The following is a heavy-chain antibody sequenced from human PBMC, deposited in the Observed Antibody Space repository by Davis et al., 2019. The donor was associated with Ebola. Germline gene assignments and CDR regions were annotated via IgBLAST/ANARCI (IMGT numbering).Heavy chain of an antibody. CDR3: ARRRIVATTHFDY. J-gene: IGHJ4*02. V-gene: IGHV4-59*12. D-gene: IGHD5-12*01. Sequence: MPGGSLRLSCTVSGGSISSYYWSWIRQPPGKGLEWIGYIYYSGSTNYNPSLKSRVTISVDTSKNQFSLKLSSVTAADTAVYYCARRRIVATTHFDYWGQGTLVTVSS. CDR2: IYYSGST. CDR1: GGSISSYY.